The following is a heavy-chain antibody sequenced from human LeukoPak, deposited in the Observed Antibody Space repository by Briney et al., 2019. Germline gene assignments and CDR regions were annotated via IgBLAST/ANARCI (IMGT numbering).Heavy chain of an antibody. CDR2: IYYSGST. J-gene: IGHJ4*02. CDR3: ARVSLYSSSYFPDY. CDR1: GGSISPYY. Sequence: SETLSLTCIVSGGSISPYYWSWIRQPPGKGLEWIGYIYYSGSTNYNPSLKSRVTISLDTSKNQFSLKLSSVTAADTAVYYCARVSLYSSSYFPDYWGQGTLVTVSS. V-gene: IGHV4-59*12. D-gene: IGHD6-6*01.